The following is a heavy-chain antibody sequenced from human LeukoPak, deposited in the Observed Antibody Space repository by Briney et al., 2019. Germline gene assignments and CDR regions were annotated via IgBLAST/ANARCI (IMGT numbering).Heavy chain of an antibody. CDR3: ARGGYGTSWSHLDQ. V-gene: IGHV3-48*03. D-gene: IGHD6-13*01. CDR2: ISSSGFTI. J-gene: IGHJ4*02. CDR1: GFTFSSYE. Sequence: PGGSLRLSCAASGFTFSSYEMSWVRQAPGKGLEWVSYISSSGFTIYYGGSLKGRFTNSRDNTKDSLYLQMNSLRAEDTAVYYCARGGYGTSWSHLDQWGQGTLVTVSS.